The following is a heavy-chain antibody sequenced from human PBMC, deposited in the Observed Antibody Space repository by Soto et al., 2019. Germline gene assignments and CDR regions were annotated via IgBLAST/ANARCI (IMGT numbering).Heavy chain of an antibody. CDR3: ARADIQWLDTGGSFDY. D-gene: IGHD6-19*01. CDR1: GGSISSGGYY. Sequence: QVQLQESGPGLVKPSQTLSLTCTVSGGSISSGGYYWSWIRQHPGKGLEWIGYIYYSGSTYYNPPLKSRVTISVDTSKNQCSLKLSSVTAADTAVYYCARADIQWLDTGGSFDYWGQGTLVTVSS. J-gene: IGHJ4*02. V-gene: IGHV4-31*03. CDR2: IYYSGST.